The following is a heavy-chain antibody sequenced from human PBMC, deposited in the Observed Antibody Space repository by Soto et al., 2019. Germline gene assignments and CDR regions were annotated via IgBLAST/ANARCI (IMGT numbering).Heavy chain of an antibody. V-gene: IGHV1-46*01. CDR1: GYTLSDNF. Sequence: QVQLVQSGAEVKKPGASVKVSCNASGYTLSDNFMHWVRQAPGQGLEWMGTINPRGGSTRYAENFQGRVTMTSDTSTSTVYMELSSLRSDDTAVFYCARGSGSFVYGMDVWGQGTRVTVSS. D-gene: IGHD3-10*01. CDR3: ARGSGSFVYGMDV. J-gene: IGHJ6*02. CDR2: INPRGGST.